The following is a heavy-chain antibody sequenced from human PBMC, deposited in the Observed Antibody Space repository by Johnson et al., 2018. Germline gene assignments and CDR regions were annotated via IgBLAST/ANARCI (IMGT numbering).Heavy chain of an antibody. CDR1: GGSMNGTSFY. J-gene: IGHJ4*02. V-gene: IGHV4-39*01. CDR2: VSDSGTA. CDR3: AGDDY. D-gene: IGHD3-10*01. Sequence: QVQLQESGPGLVKPSETLSLTCSVSGGSMNGTSFYWGWIRQPPGKGLEWNGRVSDSGTAYYRPSLKTRVAISVDMSKKKFSLKLTSVTAADTAVYFCAGDDYWGPGILVTVSS.